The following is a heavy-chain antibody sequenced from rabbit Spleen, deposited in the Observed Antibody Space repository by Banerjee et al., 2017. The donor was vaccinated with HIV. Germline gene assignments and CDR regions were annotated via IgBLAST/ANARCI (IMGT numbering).Heavy chain of an antibody. D-gene: IGHD7-1*01. CDR2: IYTGNGKN. Sequence: QEQLVESGGGLVKPGASLTLTCTASGFSFSSSYDMSWVRQAPGKGLEWIGFIYTGNGKNYYASWAKGRFTISKTSSTTVTLQLTSLTAADTATYFCARDAGYAGYGDGNLWGQGTLVTVS. J-gene: IGHJ4*01. V-gene: IGHV1S45*01. CDR1: GFSFSSSYD. CDR3: ARDAGYAGYGDGNL.